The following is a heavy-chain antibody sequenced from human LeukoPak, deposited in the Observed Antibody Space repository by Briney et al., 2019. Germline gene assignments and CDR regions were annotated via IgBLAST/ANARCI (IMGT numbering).Heavy chain of an antibody. CDR3: ARAVRGYSFGSTPTLTFFDY. J-gene: IGHJ4*02. CDR1: GLTVSGSY. D-gene: IGHD5-18*01. V-gene: IGHV3-66*01. Sequence: GGSLRLSCVASGLTVSGSYMAWVRQPPGKGLEWVSVIYTGGSTYHAESVKDRFTISRDNSKNTVFLQIISLTAEDTAVYYCARAVRGYSFGSTPTLTFFDYWGQGTLVTVSS. CDR2: IYTGGST.